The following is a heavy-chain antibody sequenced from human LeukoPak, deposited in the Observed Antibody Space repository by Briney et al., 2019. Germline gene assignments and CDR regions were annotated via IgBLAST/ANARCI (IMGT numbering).Heavy chain of an antibody. D-gene: IGHD1-26*01. Sequence: PGGSLRLSCAASGFTFSSYNMNWVREAPGKGLEWVSSISTSDSYIYYADSVKGRFTISRDNAKNSLYLQMNSLRAEDTAVYYCAMTLVGTTTVDYWGQGTLVTVSS. V-gene: IGHV3-21*01. CDR2: ISTSDSYI. J-gene: IGHJ4*02. CDR3: AMTLVGTTTVDY. CDR1: GFTFSSYN.